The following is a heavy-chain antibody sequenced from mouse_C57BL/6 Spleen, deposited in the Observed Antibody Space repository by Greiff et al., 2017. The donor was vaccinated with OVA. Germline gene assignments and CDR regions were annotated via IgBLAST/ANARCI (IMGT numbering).Heavy chain of an antibody. CDR2: IYPGDGDT. Sequence: QVQLQQSGPELVKPGASVKISCKASGYAFSSSWMNWVKQRPGKGLVWIGRIYPGDGDTNYNGKFKGKATLTADKSSSTAYMQLSSLTSEDSAVYFCARGYYGSNFDYWGQGTTLTVSS. V-gene: IGHV1-82*01. D-gene: IGHD1-1*01. CDR3: ARGYYGSNFDY. CDR1: GYAFSSSW. J-gene: IGHJ2*01.